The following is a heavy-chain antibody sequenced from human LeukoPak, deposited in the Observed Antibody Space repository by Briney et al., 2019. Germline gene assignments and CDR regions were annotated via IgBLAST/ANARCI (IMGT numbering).Heavy chain of an antibody. V-gene: IGHV1-2*02. D-gene: IGHD1-1*01. CDR1: GYTFTGYY. Sequence: ASVKVSCKASGYTFTGYYMHWVRQAPGQGLEWMGWINPNSGGTNYAQKFQGRVTMTRDTPISTAYMELSRLRSDDTAVYYCARAGQYIQLFLEFWGQGTHVSVSS. CDR3: ARAGQYIQLFLEF. CDR2: INPNSGGT. J-gene: IGHJ4*02.